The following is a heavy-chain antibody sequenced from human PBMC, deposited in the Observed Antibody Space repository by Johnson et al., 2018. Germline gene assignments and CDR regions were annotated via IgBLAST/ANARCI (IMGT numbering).Heavy chain of an antibody. V-gene: IGHV1-8*02. CDR2: MNPNSGNT. J-gene: IGHJ6*03. CDR3: ARTRRAAGTFYYYYYMDV. Sequence: QVQLVESGAEVKKPGSSVKVSCKASGGTFSSYAISWVRQATGQGLEWMGWMNPNSGNTGYAQKFQGRVTMTRNTSISTAYMELSSLRSEDTAVYYCARTRRAAGTFYYYYYMDVWGKGTTVTVSS. D-gene: IGHD6-13*01. CDR1: GGTFSSYA.